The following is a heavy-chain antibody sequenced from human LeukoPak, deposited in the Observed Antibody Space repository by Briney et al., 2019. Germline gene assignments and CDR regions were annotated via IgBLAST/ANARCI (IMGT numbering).Heavy chain of an antibody. J-gene: IGHJ3*02. CDR3: ARDQWGRADAFDI. CDR1: GGTFSSYA. CDR2: IIPIFGTA. V-gene: IGHV1-69*05. Sequence: SVKVSCKASGGTFSSYAISWVRQAPGQGLEWMGGIIPIFGTANYAQKFQGRVTITTDESTSTAYMELSSLRSEDTAVYYCARDQWGRADAFDIWGQGTMVTASS. D-gene: IGHD2-8*01.